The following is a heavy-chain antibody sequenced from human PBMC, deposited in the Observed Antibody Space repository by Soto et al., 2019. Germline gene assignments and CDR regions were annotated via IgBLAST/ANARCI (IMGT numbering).Heavy chain of an antibody. CDR1: GGSFNGYY. CDR2: INHSGSA. J-gene: IGHJ4*02. V-gene: IGHV4-34*01. CDR3: AKGPQGGYYDSGTFYSSVY. Sequence: SETLSLTCAVYGGSFNGYYWSWIRQPPGKGLEWIGEINHSGSANYNPTFKSRVSISVDTSKNQLSLQLSSVTAADTAVYYCAKGPQGGYYDSGTFYSSVYWGQGTLVTVSS. D-gene: IGHD3-10*01.